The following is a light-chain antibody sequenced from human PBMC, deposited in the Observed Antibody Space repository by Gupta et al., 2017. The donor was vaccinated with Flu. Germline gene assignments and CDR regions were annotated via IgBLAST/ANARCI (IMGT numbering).Light chain of an antibody. CDR2: GAS. CDR1: QSVSSY. J-gene: IGKJ2*01. CDR3: QQYRNWPPYT. V-gene: IGKV3-15*01. Sequence: AALSVSPGERATLSCRASQSVSSYLAWYQQRPGQAPRLLIYGASTRATSIPARFSGSGSGTEFTLTISSLQSEDFAVYYCQQYRNWPPYTFGQGTKLEIK.